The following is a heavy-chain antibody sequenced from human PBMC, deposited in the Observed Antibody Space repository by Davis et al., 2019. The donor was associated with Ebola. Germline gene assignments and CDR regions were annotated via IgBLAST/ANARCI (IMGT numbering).Heavy chain of an antibody. CDR2: IKYDGSEK. V-gene: IGHV3-7*01. J-gene: IGHJ2*01. CDR1: GFTFSSYW. D-gene: IGHD3-16*02. CDR3: ARDAYRARYFDL. Sequence: GESLKISCAASGFTFSSYWMSWVRQAPGKGLEWVANIKYDGSEKYYVDSIKGRFTISRDNAKNSLFLQMNSLRAADTAVYYCARDAYRARYFDLWGRGTLVTVSS.